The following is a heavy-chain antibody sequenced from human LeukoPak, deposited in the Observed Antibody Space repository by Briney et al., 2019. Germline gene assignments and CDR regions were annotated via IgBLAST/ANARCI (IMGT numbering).Heavy chain of an antibody. CDR1: GYTFSNNW. V-gene: IGHV5-51*01. CDR3: ARRRRADDSRSYFHYYYLDV. D-gene: IGHD3-22*01. CDR2: IYPGDSDT. Sequence: GESLKISCQAFGYTFSNNWIGWARPLPGKGLEWMGIIYPGDSDTRYSPSFEGQVIISADKSNNTAYLQWNSLKGSDTAMYYCARRRRADDSRSYFHYYYLDVWGKGTTVTISS. J-gene: IGHJ6*03.